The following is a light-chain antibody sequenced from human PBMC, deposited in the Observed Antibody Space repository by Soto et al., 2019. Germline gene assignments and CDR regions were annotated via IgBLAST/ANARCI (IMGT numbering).Light chain of an antibody. V-gene: IGKV2-28*01. CDR3: MQALQSIT. CDR2: LGS. Sequence: DIVSTQSPLSLPVTPGERSSISCRSSQSLLHSNGYNYLDWYLQKPGQSPQLLIYLGSNRASGVPDRFSGSGSGTDFTLKISRVEAEDVGVYYCMQALQSITFGQGTRLEIK. CDR1: QSLLHSNGYNY. J-gene: IGKJ5*01.